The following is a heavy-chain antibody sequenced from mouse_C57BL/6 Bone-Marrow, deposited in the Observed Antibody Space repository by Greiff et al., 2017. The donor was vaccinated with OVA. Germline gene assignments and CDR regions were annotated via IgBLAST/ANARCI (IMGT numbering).Heavy chain of an antibody. J-gene: IGHJ2*01. D-gene: IGHD2-3*01. V-gene: IGHV7-3*01. CDR2: IRNKANGYTT. Sequence: EVQLVESGGGLVQPGGSLSLSCAASGFTFTDYYMSWVRQPPGKALEWLGFIRNKANGYTTEYSASVKGRFTISRDNSQSILYLQMNALRAEDSATYYCASLYDGYFDYWGQGTTLTVSS. CDR3: ASLYDGYFDY. CDR1: GFTFTDYY.